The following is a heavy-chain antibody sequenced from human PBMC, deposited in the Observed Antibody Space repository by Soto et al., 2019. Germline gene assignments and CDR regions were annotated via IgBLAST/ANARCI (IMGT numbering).Heavy chain of an antibody. D-gene: IGHD3-22*01. CDR3: ARVYYDSSGYYGDFDY. CDR2: ISAYNGNT. V-gene: IGHV1-18*01. J-gene: IGHJ4*02. CDR1: GYTFTSYG. Sequence: GASVKVSCKASGYTFTSYGISWVRQAPGQGLEWMGWISAYNGNTNYAQKLQGRVTMTTDTSTSTAYMELRSLRSDDTAVYYCARVYYDSSGYYGDFDYWGQGTLVTVSS.